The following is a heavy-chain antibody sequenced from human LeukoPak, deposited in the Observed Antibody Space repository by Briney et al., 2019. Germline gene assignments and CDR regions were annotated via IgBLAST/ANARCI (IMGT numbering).Heavy chain of an antibody. CDR3: ASPDYALGYYYGMDV. D-gene: IGHD4/OR15-4a*01. Sequence: ASVKVSCKASGYTFTGYYMHWVRQAPGQGLEWTGWINPNSGGTNYAQKFQGRVTMTRDTSISTAYMELSRLRSDDTAVYYCASPDYALGYYYGMDVWGQGTTVTVSS. J-gene: IGHJ6*02. V-gene: IGHV1-2*02. CDR1: GYTFTGYY. CDR2: INPNSGGT.